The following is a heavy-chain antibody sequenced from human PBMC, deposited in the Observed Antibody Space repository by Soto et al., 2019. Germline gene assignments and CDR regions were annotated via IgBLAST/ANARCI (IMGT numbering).Heavy chain of an antibody. CDR3: TTESHRTHPGVIDY. CDR2: IKSKTDGGTT. J-gene: IGHJ4*02. Sequence: GGSLRLSCAASGFTFSNAWMNWVRQAPGKGLEWVGRIKSKTDGGTTDYAAPVKGRFTISRDDSKNTLYLQMNSLKTEDTAVYYCTTESHRTHPGVIDYWGQGTLVTVSS. V-gene: IGHV3-15*07. CDR1: GFTFSNAW. D-gene: IGHD3-10*01.